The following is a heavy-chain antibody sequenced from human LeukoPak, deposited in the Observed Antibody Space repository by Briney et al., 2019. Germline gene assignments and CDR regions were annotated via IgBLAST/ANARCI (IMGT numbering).Heavy chain of an antibody. Sequence: SETLSLTCTVSGYSISSGYYWGWIRQPPGKGLEWIGYIYYSGSTNYNPSLKSRVTISVDTSKNQFSLKLSSVTAADTAVYYCARAPYYYDSSGYGAGAFDIWGQGTMVTVSS. CDR1: GYSISSGYY. V-gene: IGHV4-61*01. D-gene: IGHD3-22*01. CDR3: ARAPYYYDSSGYGAGAFDI. J-gene: IGHJ3*02. CDR2: IYYSGST.